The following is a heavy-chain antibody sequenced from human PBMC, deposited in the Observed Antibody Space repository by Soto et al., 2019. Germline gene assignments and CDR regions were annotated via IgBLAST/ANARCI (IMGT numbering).Heavy chain of an antibody. CDR1: GGSISSGNYY. J-gene: IGHJ4*02. D-gene: IGHD3-10*01. CDR2: ISYSGTT. V-gene: IGHV4-30-4*01. CDR3: AREPGV. Sequence: SETLSLTCTVSGGSISSGNYYWSWIRRPPGKGLEWIGFISYSGTTHYSASLRSRVSISVDTSKNQFSLDLSSVTAADTAVYYCAREPGVWGQGTLVTVSS.